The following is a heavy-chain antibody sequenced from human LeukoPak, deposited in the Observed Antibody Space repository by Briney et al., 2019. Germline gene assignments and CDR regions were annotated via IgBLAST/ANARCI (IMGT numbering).Heavy chain of an antibody. Sequence: GGSLRLSCAASGFTFRNYVIHWVRQAPGKGLEWVAVISYDGSNKYYADSVKGRFTISRDNSKNTLYLQMNSLRAEDTAVYYCARVSSSWYEGSDLNWFDPWGQGTLVTVSS. J-gene: IGHJ5*02. CDR1: GFTFRNYV. D-gene: IGHD6-13*01. CDR2: ISYDGSNK. V-gene: IGHV3-30-3*01. CDR3: ARVSSSWYEGSDLNWFDP.